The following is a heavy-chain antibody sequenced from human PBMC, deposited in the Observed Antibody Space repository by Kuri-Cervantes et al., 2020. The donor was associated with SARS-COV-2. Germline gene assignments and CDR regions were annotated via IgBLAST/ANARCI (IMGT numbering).Heavy chain of an antibody. CDR1: GGSISSSSYY. CDR2: IYYSGST. V-gene: IGHV4-39*01. D-gene: IGHD4-23*01. Sequence: SETLSLTCTVSGGSISSSSYYWGWIRQPPGKGLEWIGSIYYSGSTYYNPSLKSRVTISVDKSKNQFSLKLSSVTAADTAVYYCAKVGGEWHDAFDIWGQGTMVTVSS. J-gene: IGHJ3*02. CDR3: AKVGGEWHDAFDI.